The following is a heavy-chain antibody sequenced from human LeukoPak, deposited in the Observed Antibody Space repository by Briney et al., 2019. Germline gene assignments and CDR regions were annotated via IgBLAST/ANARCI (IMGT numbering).Heavy chain of an antibody. V-gene: IGHV3-74*01. CDR2: INGVGTAT. J-gene: IGHJ5*02. CDR3: TRDLRNRGLDP. CDR1: GFSFNEFR. Sequence: GGSLRLSCAASGFSFNEFRMFWVRQVPGKGLMWVSRINGVGTATTYADTVKGRFTISRDNAKKTLYLQMNGLRDEDTAIYYCTRDLRNRGLDPWGQGTLVTVSS. D-gene: IGHD2/OR15-2a*01.